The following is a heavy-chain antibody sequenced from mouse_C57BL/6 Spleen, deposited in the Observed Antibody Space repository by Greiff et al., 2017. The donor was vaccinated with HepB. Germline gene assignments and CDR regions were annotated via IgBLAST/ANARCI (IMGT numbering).Heavy chain of an antibody. CDR3: ARDPYRSCPYYFGY. Sequence: DVHLVESGGGLVKPGGSLKLSCAASGFTFSSYAMSWVRQTPEKRLEWVATISDGGGYTYYPDNVKGRFTISRDNAKNNLYLQMSHLKYEDTAMYYCARDPYRSCPYYFGYWGQGPTLTVSS. J-gene: IGHJ2*01. V-gene: IGHV5-4*01. CDR1: GFTFSSYA. CDR2: ISDGGGYT. D-gene: IGHD1-1*01.